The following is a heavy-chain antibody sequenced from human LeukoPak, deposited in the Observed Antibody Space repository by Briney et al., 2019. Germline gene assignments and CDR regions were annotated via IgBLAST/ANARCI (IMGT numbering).Heavy chain of an antibody. CDR2: INPSGGGT. D-gene: IGHD3-10*01. CDR1: GYTFTSYY. Sequence: ASVKVSCKASGYTFTSYYMHWVRQAPGQGLEWMGIINPSGGGTSYAQKFQGRVTMTRDTSTSTVYMELSSLRSEDTAVYYCAREENYGSGSAYDAFDIWGQGTMVTVSS. J-gene: IGHJ3*02. V-gene: IGHV1-46*01. CDR3: AREENYGSGSAYDAFDI.